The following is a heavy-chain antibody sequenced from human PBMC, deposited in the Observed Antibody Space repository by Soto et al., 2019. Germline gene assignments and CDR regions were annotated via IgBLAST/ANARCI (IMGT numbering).Heavy chain of an antibody. Sequence: PGESLKISCKGSGYSFTSYWIGWVRQMPGKGLEWMGIIYPGDSDTRYSPSFQGQVTISADKSISTAYLQWSSLKASDTAMYYCARRDHDGCPYSPSGPYWYFDLWGRGTLVTVPS. CDR1: GYSFTSYW. D-gene: IGHD2-21*01. J-gene: IGHJ2*01. CDR3: ARRDHDGCPYSPSGPYWYFDL. CDR2: IYPGDSDT. V-gene: IGHV5-51*01.